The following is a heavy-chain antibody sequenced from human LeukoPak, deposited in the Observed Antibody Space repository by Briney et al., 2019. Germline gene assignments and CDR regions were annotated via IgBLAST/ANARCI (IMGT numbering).Heavy chain of an antibody. CDR3: AIWTSGNY. J-gene: IGHJ4*02. CDR2: IDTTGSQK. V-gene: IGHV3-7*01. CDR1: QFTFTGSW. Sequence: PGGSLRLSCADPQFTFTGSWTSSGCHTPGKRLERVSNIDTTGSQKRYVDSVRGRSTNSKNNPGASLYLDMHSVRAEDTAIYYCAIWTSGNYWGQGTLVTVSS. D-gene: IGHD1-1*01.